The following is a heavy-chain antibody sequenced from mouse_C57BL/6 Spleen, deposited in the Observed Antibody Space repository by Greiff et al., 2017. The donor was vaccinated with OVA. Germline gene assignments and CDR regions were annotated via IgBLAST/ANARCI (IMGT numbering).Heavy chain of an antibody. D-gene: IGHD1-1*01. CDR1: GYTFTSYT. CDR2: INPSSGYT. Sequence: VQLQQSGAELARPGASVKMSCPASGYTFTSYTMHWVTQRPGQGLEWIGYINPSSGYTKYNQKFKDKATLTADKSSSTAYMQLSSLTSEDSAVYYCARNYGSSWGYFDVWGTGTTVTVSS. CDR3: ARNYGSSWGYFDV. V-gene: IGHV1-4*01. J-gene: IGHJ1*03.